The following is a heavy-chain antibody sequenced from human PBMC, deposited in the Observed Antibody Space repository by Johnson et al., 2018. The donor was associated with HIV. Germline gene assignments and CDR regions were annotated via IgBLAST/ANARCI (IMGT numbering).Heavy chain of an antibody. J-gene: IGHJ3*02. CDR1: GFTFSSYW. CDR2: IKQDGSEK. V-gene: IGHV3-7*01. CDR3: ARVPGIAVAAGGAFDI. Sequence: VQLVESGGNLIQPGRSLRLSCAASGFTFSSYWMSWVRQAPGKGLEWVANIKQDGSEKYYVDSVKGRFTISRDNAKNSLYLQMNSLRAEDTAVYYCARVPGIAVAAGGAFDIWGQGTMVTVSS. D-gene: IGHD6-19*01.